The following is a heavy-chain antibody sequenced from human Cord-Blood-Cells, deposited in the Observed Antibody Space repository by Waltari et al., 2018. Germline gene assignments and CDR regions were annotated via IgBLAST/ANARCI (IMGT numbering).Heavy chain of an antibody. CDR1: GGTFSSYA. Sequence: QVQLVQSGAEVKKPGSPVKVSCKASGGTFSSYAIRWVRQAPGQGLEWMGGSIPIFGKENNAKKCQGRSTIPADETASTSYMERGSLRSEDTAVYYWAGGGVGSSTSRAPLSPFDYWGQGTLVTVSS. CDR2: SIPIFGKE. CDR3: AGGGVGSSTSRAPLSPFDY. J-gene: IGHJ4*02. D-gene: IGHD2-2*01. V-gene: IGHV1-69*01.